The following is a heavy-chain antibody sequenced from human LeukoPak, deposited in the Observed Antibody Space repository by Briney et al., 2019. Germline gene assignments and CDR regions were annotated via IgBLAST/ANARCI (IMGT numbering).Heavy chain of an antibody. V-gene: IGHV1-18*01. J-gene: IGHJ4*02. CDR2: ISCYNGNT. Sequence: ASVKVSCKASGFTFTSYGFSWVRQAPGQGIEWMEWISCYNGNTNYAQKLQGRVTMNTDTSTSTAYMELRSLISDDTAIYYCARVSSSWYYFDYWGQGTLVTVSS. CDR1: GFTFTSYG. CDR3: ARVSSSWYYFDY. D-gene: IGHD6-13*01.